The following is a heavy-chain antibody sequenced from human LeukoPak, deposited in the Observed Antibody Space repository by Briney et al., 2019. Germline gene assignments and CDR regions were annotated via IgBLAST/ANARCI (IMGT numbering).Heavy chain of an antibody. J-gene: IGHJ4*02. Sequence: GGSLRLSCAASGFTFSGSAMHWVRQASGKGLEWVGRIRSKANSYATAYAASVKGRFTISRDDSKNTAYLQMNSLKTEDTAVYYCTRRIATDDYWGQGTLVTVSS. CDR2: IRSKANSYAT. CDR1: GFTFSGSA. CDR3: TRRIATDDY. D-gene: IGHD6-13*01. V-gene: IGHV3-73*01.